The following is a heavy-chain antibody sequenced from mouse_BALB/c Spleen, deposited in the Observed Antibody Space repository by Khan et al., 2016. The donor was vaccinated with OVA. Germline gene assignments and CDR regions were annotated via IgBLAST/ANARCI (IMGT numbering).Heavy chain of an antibody. V-gene: IGHV14-3*02. D-gene: IGHD1-1*01. CDR2: IAPSNGNS. CDR1: GFNIKDSY. Sequence: VRLQQSGAELVKPGASVKLSCTASGFNIKDSYMHWVKQRPEQGLEWIGRIAPSNGNSEYDPKLQVKATITACTSSNPAYFQVSSLTSEDTAVNYCVRSPGSNIYGGQGTLVTVSA. CDR3: VRSPGSNIY. J-gene: IGHJ3*01.